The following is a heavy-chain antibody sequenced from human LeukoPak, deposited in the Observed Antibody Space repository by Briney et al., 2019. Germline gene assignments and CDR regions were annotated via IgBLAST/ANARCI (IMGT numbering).Heavy chain of an antibody. CDR2: IIPILGTA. CDR1: GGTFSSYA. CDR3: ARDVHGDYGSGWFDP. V-gene: IGHV1-69*05. D-gene: IGHD4-17*01. Sequence: VASVKVSCKASGGTFSSYAISWVRQAPGQGLEWMGGIIPILGTANYAQKFQGRVTITKDESTRTVYLELTSLTSDGTAVYYCARDVHGDYGSGWFDPWGQGTLVSISS. J-gene: IGHJ5*02.